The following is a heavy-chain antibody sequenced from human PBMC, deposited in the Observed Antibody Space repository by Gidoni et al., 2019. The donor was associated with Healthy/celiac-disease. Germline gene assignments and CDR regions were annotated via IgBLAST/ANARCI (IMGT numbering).Heavy chain of an antibody. D-gene: IGHD1-1*01. CDR3: AKPGLGGYYYGMDV. J-gene: IGHJ6*02. CDR2: SSGSGGST. Sequence: EVQLLESGGGLVQPGGSLRLSCASSEFTFRSYARSWFRQAPGKGLVCVSSSSGSGGSTDYADSVKGRFTISRDNSKNTLYLQMNSLRAEDTAVYYCAKPGLGGYYYGMDVWGQGTTVTVSS. CDR1: EFTFRSYA. V-gene: IGHV3-23*01.